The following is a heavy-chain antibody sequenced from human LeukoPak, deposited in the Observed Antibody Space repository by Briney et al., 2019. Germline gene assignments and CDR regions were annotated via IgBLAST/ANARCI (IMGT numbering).Heavy chain of an antibody. J-gene: IGHJ4*02. D-gene: IGHD6-19*01. V-gene: IGHV1-2*06. CDR2: INPNSGGT. CDR1: GYTFTGYY. Sequence: ASVKVSCKASGYTFTGYYMHWVRQAPGQGLEWMGRINPNSGGTNYAQKFQGRVTMTGGTSISTVYMELSSLRSEDTAVYYCARDPGRIEGSGWPTTFDYWGQGTLVTVSS. CDR3: ARDPGRIEGSGWPTTFDY.